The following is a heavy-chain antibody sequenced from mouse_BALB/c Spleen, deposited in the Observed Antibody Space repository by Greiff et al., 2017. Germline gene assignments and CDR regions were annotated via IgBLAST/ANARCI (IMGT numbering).Heavy chain of an antibody. D-gene: IGHD2-4*01. J-gene: IGHJ3*01. CDR2: ILPGSGST. CDR1: GYTFSSYW. V-gene: IGHV1-9*01. CDR3: ARSFYDYDSSGFAY. Sequence: QVQLQQSGAELMKPGASVKISCKATGYTFSSYWIEWVKQRPGHGLEWIGEILPGSGSTNYNEKFKGKATFTADTSSNTAYMQLSSLTSEDSAVYYCARSFYDYDSSGFAYWGQGTLVTVSA.